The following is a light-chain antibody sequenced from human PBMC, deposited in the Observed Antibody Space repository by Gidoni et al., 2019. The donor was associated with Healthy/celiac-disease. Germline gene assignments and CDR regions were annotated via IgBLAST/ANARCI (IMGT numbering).Light chain of an antibody. CDR1: QSVSSY. CDR3: QQRSNWPPGYT. J-gene: IGKJ2*01. CDR2: DAS. V-gene: IGKV3-11*01. Sequence: EIVLTQSPATLSLSPGERATLSCRASQSVSSYLAWYQQKPGQAPRLLIYDASNRATGIPARFSGSGSGTDFTLTISSLEPEEFAVYYCQQRSNWPPGYTFXQXTKLEIK.